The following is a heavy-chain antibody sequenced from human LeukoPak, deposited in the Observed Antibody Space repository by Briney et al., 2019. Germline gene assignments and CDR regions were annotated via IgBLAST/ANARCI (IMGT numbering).Heavy chain of an antibody. V-gene: IGHV3-48*04. CDR1: GFTFSSYG. CDR3: ARGAYSNYATY. CDR2: ISSSGSTI. Sequence: GGSLRLSCAASGFTFSSYGMHWVRQAPGKGLEWVSYISSSGSTIYYADSVKGRFTISRDNAKNSLYLQMNSLRAEDTAVYYCARGAYSNYATYWGQGTLVTVSS. D-gene: IGHD4-11*01. J-gene: IGHJ4*02.